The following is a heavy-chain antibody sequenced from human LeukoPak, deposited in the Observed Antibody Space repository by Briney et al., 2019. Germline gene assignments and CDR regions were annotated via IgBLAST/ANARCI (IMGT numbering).Heavy chain of an antibody. CDR3: AKDSRVYRSSWSTPFDY. Sequence: WGSLTLSCAASGFTFSSYAMSWVRQAPGKGLEWVSAISGSGGSTYYADSVKGRFTISRDNSKNTLYLQMNSLRAEDTAVYYCAKDSRVYRSSWSTPFDYWGHGTLVTVSS. CDR2: ISGSGGST. J-gene: IGHJ4*01. V-gene: IGHV3-23*01. CDR1: GFTFSSYA. D-gene: IGHD6-13*01.